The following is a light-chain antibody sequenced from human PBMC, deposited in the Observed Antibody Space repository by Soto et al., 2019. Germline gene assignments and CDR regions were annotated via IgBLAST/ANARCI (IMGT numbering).Light chain of an antibody. J-gene: IGKJ4*01. V-gene: IGKV3-11*01. CDR3: QQRSNWPT. Sequence: EIVLTQSPATLSLSPGERATLSCRASQSVSSYLAWYQQKPGQAPRLLIYDASNRATGIPARFSGSGSGTDLTLTISSLEPEDFAVYYCQQRSNWPTFGGGTKVAIK. CDR1: QSVSSY. CDR2: DAS.